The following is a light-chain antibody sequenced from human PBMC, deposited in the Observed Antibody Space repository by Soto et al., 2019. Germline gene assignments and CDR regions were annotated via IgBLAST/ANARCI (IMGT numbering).Light chain of an antibody. CDR3: QQYNSYSRT. Sequence: IQMTQSPSSLSASVGDRVTIACRASQGIRNDLGWYQQKPGKAPKLLIYKASSLESGVPSRFSGSGYGTEFTLTISSLQTDDFATYYCQQYNSYSRTFGQGTKVDIK. V-gene: IGKV1-5*03. CDR1: QGIRND. J-gene: IGKJ1*01. CDR2: KAS.